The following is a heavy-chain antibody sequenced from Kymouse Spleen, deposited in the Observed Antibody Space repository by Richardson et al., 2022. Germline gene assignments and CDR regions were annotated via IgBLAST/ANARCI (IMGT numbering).Heavy chain of an antibody. CDR1: GYTFTSYA. V-gene: IGHV1-3*01. CDR2: INAGNGNT. J-gene: IGHJ3*02. Sequence: QVQLVQSGAEVKKPGASVKVSCKASGYTFTSYAMHWVRQAPGQRLEWMGWINAGNGNTKYSQKFQGRVTITRDTSASTAYMELSSLRSEDTAVYYCARGPVDTAMAPYAFDIWGQGTMVTVSS. CDR3: ARGPVDTAMAPYAFDI. D-gene: IGHD5-18,IGHD5-18*01.